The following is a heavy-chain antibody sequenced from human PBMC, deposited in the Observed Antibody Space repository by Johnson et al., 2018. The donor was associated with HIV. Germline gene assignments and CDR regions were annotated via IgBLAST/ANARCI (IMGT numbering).Heavy chain of an antibody. V-gene: IGHV3-7*05. CDR3: ASGDKGNLAGGARGAFDI. CDR1: GFNFNTYW. CDR2: INQDATEK. D-gene: IGHD3-16*01. Sequence: VQLVESGGGLVQPGGSLRLSCAASGFNFNTYWMSWVRQAPGKGLEWVANINQDATEKYYVDSVKGRFTISRDNAKKSLHLQMNSLRAEDTAVYYCASGDKGNLAGGARGAFDIWGQGTMVTVSS. J-gene: IGHJ3*02.